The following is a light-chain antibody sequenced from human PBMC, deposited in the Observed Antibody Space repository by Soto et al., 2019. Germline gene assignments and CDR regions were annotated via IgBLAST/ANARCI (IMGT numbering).Light chain of an antibody. CDR2: AAS. CDR1: QSVSSN. CDR3: QQYNNWPV. V-gene: IGKV3-15*01. Sequence: IVMTKSPDPLSVSTGERATLSCRASQSVSSNLAWYQQKPGQAPRLLIYAASTRATGIPARFSGSGSGTEFTLTISSLQSEDFAVYYCQQYNNWPVFGQGTKVDIK. J-gene: IGKJ1*01.